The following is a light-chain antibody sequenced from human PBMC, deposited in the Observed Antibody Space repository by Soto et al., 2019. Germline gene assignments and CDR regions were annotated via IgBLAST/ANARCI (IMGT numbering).Light chain of an antibody. CDR3: GTWDSSLSAVV. Sequence: QSVLTQPPSVSAAPGQKVIISCSGSTSNIGNSVVCWYQQLPDAAPKLLIYDNNKRPSGIPDRFSGSKSGTSATLGITGLQTGDEAEYYCGTWDSSLSAVVFGGGTKVTVL. V-gene: IGLV1-51*01. CDR2: DNN. CDR1: TSNIGNSV. J-gene: IGLJ2*01.